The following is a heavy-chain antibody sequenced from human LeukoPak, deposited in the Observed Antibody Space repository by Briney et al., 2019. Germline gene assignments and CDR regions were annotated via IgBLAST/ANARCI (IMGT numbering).Heavy chain of an antibody. D-gene: IGHD6-13*01. CDR1: GGSFSGYY. J-gene: IGHJ4*02. CDR3: ARLIAAAGTRYFDY. Sequence: SETLSLTCAVYGGSFSGYYWSWIRQPPGKGLEWIGEINHSGSTNYNPSLKSRVTISVDTSKNQFSLKLSSVTATDTAVYYCARLIAAAGTRYFDYWGQGTLVTVSS. V-gene: IGHV4-34*01. CDR2: INHSGST.